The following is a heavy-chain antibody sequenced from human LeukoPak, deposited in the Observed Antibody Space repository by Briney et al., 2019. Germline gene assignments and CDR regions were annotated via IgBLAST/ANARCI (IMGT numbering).Heavy chain of an antibody. J-gene: IGHJ4*02. CDR1: GYTFTSYH. Sequence: GASVKVSCKASGYTFTSYHMHWVRQAPGQGLEWMGLINLSGGSTTYAQRFQGRVTLTRDTSTSTVYMELSSLTAEDTAVYYCARDYVDDIPMIKDYWGQGTLVTVSS. V-gene: IGHV1-46*01. CDR2: INLSGGST. CDR3: ARDYVDDIPMIKDY. D-gene: IGHD2-8*01.